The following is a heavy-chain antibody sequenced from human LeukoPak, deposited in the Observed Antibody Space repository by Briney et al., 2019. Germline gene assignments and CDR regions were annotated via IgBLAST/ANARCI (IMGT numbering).Heavy chain of an antibody. D-gene: IGHD3-22*01. CDR3: AREGWYYDRSGRLRGYFDY. J-gene: IGHJ4*02. CDR2: IYYSGTT. CDR1: GGSISTYY. V-gene: IGHV4-59*01. Sequence: SETLSLTCTVSGGSISTYYWAWIRQPPGKGRDWMGFIYYSGTTNYNPSLKSRVTISVDTSKNQLSLKLSSWTAADTAVYYCAREGWYYDRSGRLRGYFDYWGQGTLVTVSS.